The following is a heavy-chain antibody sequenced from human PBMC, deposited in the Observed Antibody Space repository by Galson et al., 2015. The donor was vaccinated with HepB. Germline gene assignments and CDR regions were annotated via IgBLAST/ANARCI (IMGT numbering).Heavy chain of an antibody. Sequence: SVKVSCKASGYTFNKYGISWVRQAPGQGVEWMGWIIPVFGRTDYAQKFQGRVTITADKSTSTTYIELGSLRSEDTAVYYCARSWLSAHPPHFYYGLDVWGQGTTVTVSS. CDR2: IIPVFGRT. CDR1: GYTFNKYG. CDR3: ARSWLSAHPPHFYYGLDV. J-gene: IGHJ6*02. V-gene: IGHV1-69*06. D-gene: IGHD5-24*01.